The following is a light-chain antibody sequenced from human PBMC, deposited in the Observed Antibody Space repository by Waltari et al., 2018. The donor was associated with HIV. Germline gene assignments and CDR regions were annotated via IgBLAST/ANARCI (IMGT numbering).Light chain of an antibody. J-gene: IGKJ1*01. Sequence: DIAMTQFPEPLAVSLGERATVSCKSSQPFLHSSNNKNYLSWFQQKPGQPPKLLIYWASTRESGVPDRFTGSGSGTNFSLTISSLQAEDVAVYYCQQCFSTVWTFGQGTKVELK. CDR3: QQCFSTVWT. CDR2: WAS. CDR1: QPFLHSSNNKNY. V-gene: IGKV4-1*01.